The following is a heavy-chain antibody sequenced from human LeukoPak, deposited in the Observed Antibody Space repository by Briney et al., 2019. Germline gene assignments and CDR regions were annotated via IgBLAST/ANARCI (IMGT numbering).Heavy chain of an antibody. J-gene: IGHJ4*02. Sequence: ASVKGSCKASGYTFTSYAMHWVRQARGQRLEWIGWSNAGNGNTKYSQEFQGRVTITRDTSASTAYMELSSLRSEDMAGYYCARDGRTYYDSSGYYPYYFDYWGQGTLVTVSS. D-gene: IGHD3-22*01. CDR2: SNAGNGNT. CDR1: GYTFTSYA. V-gene: IGHV1-3*02. CDR3: ARDGRTYYDSSGYYPYYFDY.